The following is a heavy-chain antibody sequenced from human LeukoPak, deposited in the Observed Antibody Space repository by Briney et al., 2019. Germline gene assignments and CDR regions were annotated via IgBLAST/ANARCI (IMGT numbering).Heavy chain of an antibody. CDR1: GYTFTGYY. V-gene: IGHV1-2*02. D-gene: IGHD5-12*01. Sequence: GAAVKVSCKASGYTFTGYYMHWVRQAPGQGLEWMGWINPNSGGTNYAQKFQGRVTMTRDTSISTAYMELSRLRSDDTAVYYWARSLYSRYDLGYWGQGTLVTVSS. J-gene: IGHJ4*02. CDR3: ARSLYSRYDLGY. CDR2: INPNSGGT.